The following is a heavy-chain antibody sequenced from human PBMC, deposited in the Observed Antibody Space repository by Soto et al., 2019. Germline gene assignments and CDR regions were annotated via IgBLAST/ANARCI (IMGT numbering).Heavy chain of an antibody. CDR3: AGRPYSSSSGDY. D-gene: IGHD6-6*01. CDR1: GYTLTELS. V-gene: IGHV1-24*01. Sequence: ASVKVSCKVSGYTLTELSRHWVRQAPGKGLEWMGGFGPEDGETIYAQKFQGRVTMTEDTSTETAYMELSSLRSEDTAVYYCAGRPYSSSSGDYWGQGTLVTVSS. J-gene: IGHJ4*02. CDR2: FGPEDGET.